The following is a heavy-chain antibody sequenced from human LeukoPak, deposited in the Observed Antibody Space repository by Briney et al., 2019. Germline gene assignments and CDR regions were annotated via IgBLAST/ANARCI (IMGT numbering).Heavy chain of an antibody. CDR2: MYYTGST. J-gene: IGHJ4*02. CDR1: GDSISSYY. Sequence: SETLSLTCTVSGDSISSYYWSWIRQPPGKGLEWIGYMYYTGSTTYNPSLKSRVIVSVDTSKNQLSLKLSSVTAADTAVYYCASRPIPVDIFDSWGQGTLVTVSS. V-gene: IGHV4-59*08. CDR3: ASRPIPVDIFDS. D-gene: IGHD6-19*01.